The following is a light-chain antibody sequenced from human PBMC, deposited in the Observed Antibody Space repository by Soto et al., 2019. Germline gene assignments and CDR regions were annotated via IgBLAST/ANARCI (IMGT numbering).Light chain of an antibody. J-gene: IGLJ1*01. CDR3: SSYAGSNYV. CDR1: SSDVGGYNY. CDR2: EVS. V-gene: IGLV2-8*01. Sequence: QSVLTQPPSASGSPGQSVTSSCTGTSSDVGGYNYVSWYQQHPGKAPKLIIYEVSQRPSGVPDRFSGSKSGNTASLTVSGLQAEDEADYYCSSYAGSNYVFGTGTKVTVL.